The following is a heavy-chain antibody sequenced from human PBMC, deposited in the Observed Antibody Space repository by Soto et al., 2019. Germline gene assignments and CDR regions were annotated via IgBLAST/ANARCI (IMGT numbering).Heavy chain of an antibody. D-gene: IGHD3-3*01. CDR3: ARHVHNQGYEYYFAS. CDR2: INHSGST. Sequence: SETLSLTCAVYGGSLSGYFWSWVLQPPWKGLEWIGEINHSGSTNYNPSLKSRVTISADTSKHQFSLRLSSVTAADTAVYYCARHVHNQGYEYYFASWGQGTLVTVSS. J-gene: IGHJ4*02. CDR1: GGSLSGYF. V-gene: IGHV4-34*01.